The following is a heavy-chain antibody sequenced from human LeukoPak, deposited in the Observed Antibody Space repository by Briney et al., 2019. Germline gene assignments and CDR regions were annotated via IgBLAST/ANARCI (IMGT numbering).Heavy chain of an antibody. D-gene: IGHD2-21*02. CDR3: ARGGREDCGGDCYSYTYFDY. V-gene: IGHV4-4*02. J-gene: IGHJ4*02. CDR1: GGSISSGNW. Sequence: SGTLSLTCAVSGGSISSGNWWSWVRQPPGKGLEWIGEIYQSGSTNYNPSLQSRVTISVDRSKNQFSLKLASVTAADTAVYYCARGGREDCGGDCYSYTYFDYWGQGTLVTVSS. CDR2: IYQSGST.